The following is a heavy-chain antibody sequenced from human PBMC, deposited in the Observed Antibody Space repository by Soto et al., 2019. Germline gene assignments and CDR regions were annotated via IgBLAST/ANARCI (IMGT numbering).Heavy chain of an antibody. CDR3: ARGSAAAAPIYFDY. CDR2: SNHSGRT. CDR1: GGSFSGYY. Sequence: QVQLQQWGAGLLKPSETLSLTCAVYGGSFSGYYWSWIRQPPGKGMEWIGESNHSGRTNYNPSLKSRVTISVDTSKNQFSLKLSSVTASDTAVYYCARGSAAAAPIYFDYWGQGTLVTVSS. D-gene: IGHD6-13*01. J-gene: IGHJ4*02. V-gene: IGHV4-34*01.